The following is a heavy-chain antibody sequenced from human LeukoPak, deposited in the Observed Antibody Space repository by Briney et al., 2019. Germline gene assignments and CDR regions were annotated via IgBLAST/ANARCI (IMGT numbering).Heavy chain of an antibody. CDR2: LYPSGIT. D-gene: IGHD6-13*01. CDR1: GYSISSGYY. CDR3: ARDTAAAGNFDY. Sequence: PAETLSLTCDVSGYSISSGYYWVWIRQPPGKGLEWIGNLYPSGITYYNPSLKSRVTISVDTSKNQFSLNLSSVTAGDTAVYYCARDTAAAGNFDYWGQGTLVTVSS. V-gene: IGHV4-38-2*02. J-gene: IGHJ4*02.